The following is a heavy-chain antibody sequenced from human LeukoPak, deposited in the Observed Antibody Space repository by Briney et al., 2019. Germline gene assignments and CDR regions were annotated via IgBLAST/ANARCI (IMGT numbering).Heavy chain of an antibody. CDR3: TREDHSNYNY. CDR1: GFTLSSYW. CDR2: IKQDGGEA. V-gene: IGHV3-7*01. D-gene: IGHD4-11*01. Sequence: GGSLRLSCAASGFTLSSYWMSWVRQAPGKGLEWVANIKQDGGEAFYVDPVKGRFTISRDNAKNSLYLQMNSLRAEDTAVYYCTREDHSNYNYWGQGTLVTVSS. J-gene: IGHJ4*02.